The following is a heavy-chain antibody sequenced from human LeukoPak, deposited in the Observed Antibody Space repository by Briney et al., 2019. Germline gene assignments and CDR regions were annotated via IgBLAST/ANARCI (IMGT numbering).Heavy chain of an antibody. CDR1: GFIFSNAY. J-gene: IGHJ4*02. V-gene: IGHV3-15*01. CDR2: IKSKADGGTT. Sequence: GGSLRLSCAASGFIFSNAYIMWVRRAPGRGLEWVGRIKSKADGGTTDYAAPVKDRFSISRDGSKNTVYLQMNSLKTEDTAVYYCTSEEDDYRGRTSYWGQGTLVTVSS. CDR3: TSEEDDYRGRTSY. D-gene: IGHD4-23*01.